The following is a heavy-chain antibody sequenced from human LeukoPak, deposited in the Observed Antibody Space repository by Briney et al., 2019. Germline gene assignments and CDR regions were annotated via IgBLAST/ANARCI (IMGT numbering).Heavy chain of an antibody. CDR2: IYTSGST. J-gene: IGHJ5*02. CDR1: GGSISSYY. V-gene: IGHV4-4*07. Sequence: SETVSLTCTVCGGSISSYYWSWIRQPAGKGLEWIGRIYTSGSTNYNPSLKSRVTMSVDTSKNQFSLKLSSVTAADTAVYYCARGTYGSGGHNWFDPWGQGTLVTVSS. CDR3: ARGTYGSGGHNWFDP. D-gene: IGHD3-10*01.